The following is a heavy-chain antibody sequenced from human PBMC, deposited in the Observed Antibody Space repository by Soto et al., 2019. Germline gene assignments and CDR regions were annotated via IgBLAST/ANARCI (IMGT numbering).Heavy chain of an antibody. J-gene: IGHJ3*02. V-gene: IGHV3-23*01. D-gene: IGHD2-15*01. Sequence: EMQLLESGGDLVQPGGSLRLSCAASGFTLSNYAMTWVRQAPGKGLEYISAISGGGVTTYYADSMKGRFTISRDNSKNTLYLQMNSLRAEDTAVYYCAKDRDDIGMVDAFEIWGQGTMVTVSS. CDR3: AKDRDDIGMVDAFEI. CDR2: ISGGGVTT. CDR1: GFTLSNYA.